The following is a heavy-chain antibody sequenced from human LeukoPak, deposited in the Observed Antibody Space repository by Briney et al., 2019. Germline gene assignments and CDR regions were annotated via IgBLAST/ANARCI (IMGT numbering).Heavy chain of an antibody. D-gene: IGHD6-13*01. CDR1: GYTFTSYD. CDR2: MNPSSGNT. Sequence: ASVKVSCKASGYTFTSYDINWVRQATGQGLEWMGWMNPSSGNTGYAQKFQGRVTMTRNTSISTAYMELSSLRSEDAAVYYCARGPKQQLVRGYWFDPWGQGTLVTVSS. CDR3: ARGPKQQLVRGYWFDP. J-gene: IGHJ5*02. V-gene: IGHV1-8*01.